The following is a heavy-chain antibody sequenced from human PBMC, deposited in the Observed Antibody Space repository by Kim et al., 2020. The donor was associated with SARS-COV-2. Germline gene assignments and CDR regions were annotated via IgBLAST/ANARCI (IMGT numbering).Heavy chain of an antibody. CDR3: ARDHSPLVLRFLEWLSVPDY. V-gene: IGHV3-30*01. D-gene: IGHD3-3*01. J-gene: IGHJ4*02. Sequence: FTISRDNAKNTVYLQMNSLRAEDTAVYYCARDHSPLVLRFLEWLSVPDYWGQGTLVTVSS.